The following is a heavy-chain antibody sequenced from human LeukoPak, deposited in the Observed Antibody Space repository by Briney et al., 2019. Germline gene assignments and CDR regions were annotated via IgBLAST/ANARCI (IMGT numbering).Heavy chain of an antibody. CDR2: VYPSGAT. Sequence: AETLSLTCTVSGGSISGSTDHWGWIRQPPGKGLEWIGIVYPSGATYYNPSLKSRVTISVDTSKNQFSLRLSSVTATDTAVYFCARQNSSGLDSWGQGTLFSVSS. J-gene: IGHJ4*02. D-gene: IGHD3-22*01. V-gene: IGHV4-39*01. CDR3: ARQNSSGLDS. CDR1: GGSISGSTDH.